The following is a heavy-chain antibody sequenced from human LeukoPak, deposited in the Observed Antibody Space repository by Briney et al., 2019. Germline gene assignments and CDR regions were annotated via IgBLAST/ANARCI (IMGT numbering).Heavy chain of an antibody. V-gene: IGHV3-30*02. D-gene: IGHD6-19*01. J-gene: IGHJ3*02. CDR3: AKGPYSSGWYLISNAFDI. CDR2: IRYDGSNK. Sequence: PGGSLRLSCAASGFTFSSYGMPWVRQAPGKGLEWVAFIRYDGSNKYYADSVKGRFTISRDNSKNTLYLQMNSLRAEDAAVYYCAKGPYSSGWYLISNAFDIWGQGTMVTVSS. CDR1: GFTFSSYG.